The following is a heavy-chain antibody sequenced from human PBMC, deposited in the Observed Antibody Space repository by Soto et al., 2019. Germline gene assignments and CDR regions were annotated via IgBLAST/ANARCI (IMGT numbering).Heavy chain of an antibody. Sequence: QVQLVQSGAEVKKPGSSVKVSCKASGGTFSSYAISWVRQAPGQGLEWMGGFIPIFGTANYAQKFQGRVTITADESTSTAYMELSSLRSEDTAVYYCARVGGKAVAGHLLFFDYWGQGTLVTVSS. CDR2: FIPIFGTA. CDR3: ARVGGKAVAGHLLFFDY. V-gene: IGHV1-69*01. D-gene: IGHD6-19*01. J-gene: IGHJ4*02. CDR1: GGTFSSYA.